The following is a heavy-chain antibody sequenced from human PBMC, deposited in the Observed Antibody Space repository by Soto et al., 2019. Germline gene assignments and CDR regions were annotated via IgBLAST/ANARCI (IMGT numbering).Heavy chain of an antibody. CDR1: GGSFSGYY. D-gene: IGHD3-10*01. Sequence: PSETLSLTCAVYGGSFSGYYWSWIRQPPGKGLEWIGEINHSGSTNYNPSLKSRVTISVDTSKNQFSLKLSSVTAADTAVYYCARVMYYYGSGSYLGSSPPLDYWGQGTLVTVSS. J-gene: IGHJ4*02. CDR3: ARVMYYYGSGSYLGSSPPLDY. V-gene: IGHV4-34*01. CDR2: INHSGST.